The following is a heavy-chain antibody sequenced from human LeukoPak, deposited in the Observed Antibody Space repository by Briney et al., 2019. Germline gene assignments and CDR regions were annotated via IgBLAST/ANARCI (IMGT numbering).Heavy chain of an antibody. D-gene: IGHD6-19*01. V-gene: IGHV3-33*08. J-gene: IGHJ4*02. CDR3: ARDLKGHSSGDFDY. Sequence: GGSLRLSCAASGFTFSSYAMSWVRQAPGKGLEWVAVIWYDGSNKYYADSVKGRFTISRDNSKNTLYLQMNSLRAEDTAVYYCARDLKGHSSGDFDYWGQGTLVTVSS. CDR2: IWYDGSNK. CDR1: GFTFSSYA.